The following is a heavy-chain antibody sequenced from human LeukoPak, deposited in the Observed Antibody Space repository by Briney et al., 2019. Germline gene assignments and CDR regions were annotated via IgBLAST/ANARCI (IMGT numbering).Heavy chain of an antibody. J-gene: IGHJ4*02. Sequence: PSETLSLTCAVYGGSFSGYYWSWIRQPPGKGLEWIGEINHSGSTSYNPSLKSRVTISVDTSKNQFSLKLSSVTAADTAVYYCAREYYDFWSGHIDYWGQGTLVTVSS. CDR3: AREYYDFWSGHIDY. D-gene: IGHD3-3*01. V-gene: IGHV4-34*01. CDR2: INHSGST. CDR1: GGSFSGYY.